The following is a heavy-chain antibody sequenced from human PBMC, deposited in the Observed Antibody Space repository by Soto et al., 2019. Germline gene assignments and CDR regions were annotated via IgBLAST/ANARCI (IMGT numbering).Heavy chain of an antibody. J-gene: IGHJ4*02. CDR3: ARDHSGYDFLDY. Sequence: QVQLQESGPGLMKPSQTLSLTCTVSGASISSGGYYWSWIRQHPGKGLEWIGYIYHSGTTSYNPSLKSRVTISVDTSTNQFSLKLSSVTAADTAMYYCARDHSGYDFLDYWGQGTLVTVSS. D-gene: IGHD5-12*01. CDR2: IYHSGTT. CDR1: GASISSGGYY. V-gene: IGHV4-31*03.